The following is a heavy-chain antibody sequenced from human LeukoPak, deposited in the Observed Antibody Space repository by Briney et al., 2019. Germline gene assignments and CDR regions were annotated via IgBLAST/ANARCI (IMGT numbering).Heavy chain of an antibody. D-gene: IGHD6-19*01. CDR2: INPSGGRR. CDR3: ARGSSGWYSVAY. CDR1: GYTFTSYY. V-gene: IGHV1-46*01. Sequence: ASVKVSCKASGYTFTSYYMHWVGQAPGQGLEWMGVINPSGGRRSYAQKFQGRVTMTRDTSTSTLYMELSSLRSEDTAVYYCARGSSGWYSVAYWGQGTLVTVSS. J-gene: IGHJ4*02.